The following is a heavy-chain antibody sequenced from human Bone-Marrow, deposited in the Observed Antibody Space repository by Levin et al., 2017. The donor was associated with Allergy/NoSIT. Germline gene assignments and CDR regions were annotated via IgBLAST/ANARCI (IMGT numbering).Heavy chain of an antibody. J-gene: IGHJ3*02. CDR3: AKASSGYFHPEAFDI. CDR1: GFTFNSYA. V-gene: IGHV3-23*01. D-gene: IGHD3-22*01. Sequence: GESLKISCAASGFTFNSYAMSWVRQAPGKGLEWVSGVSGSGDSTYSADSVKGRFTISRDNSKNTLYLQMNSLRAEDTAVYYCAKASSGYFHPEAFDIWGQGTLVTVSS. CDR2: VSGSGDST.